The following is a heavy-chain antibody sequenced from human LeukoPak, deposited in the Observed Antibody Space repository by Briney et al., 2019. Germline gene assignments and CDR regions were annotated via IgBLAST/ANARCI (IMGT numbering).Heavy chain of an antibody. CDR1: VGSISSGGYY. D-gene: IGHD3-22*01. CDR2: IYYSGST. V-gene: IGHV4-31*03. Sequence: SQPLSLTCTVSVGSISSGGYYWSWIRQHPGKGLEWIGYIYYSGSTYYNPSRKSRVTTSVDTSKNQFSLKLSSVTAADTAVYDCARDYGSTMIDPWGQGTLVTVSS. J-gene: IGHJ5*02. CDR3: ARDYGSTMIDP.